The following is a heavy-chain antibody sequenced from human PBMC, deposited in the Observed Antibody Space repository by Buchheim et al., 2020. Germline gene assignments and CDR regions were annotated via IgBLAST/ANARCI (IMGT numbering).Heavy chain of an antibody. V-gene: IGHV4-34*01. CDR3: ARRAVSREWRVAGYYYAMDV. D-gene: IGHD6-19*01. CDR2: INHSGST. Sequence: QVQLQQWGAGLLKPSETLSLTCAVYGGSFSTYYWSWIRQPPGKGLEWIGEINHSGSTNYNPSLKSRVSTSVDTSKSQFSLKLSSVTAADTAVYYCARRAVSREWRVAGYYYAMDVWGQGTT. CDR1: GGSFSTYY. J-gene: IGHJ6*02.